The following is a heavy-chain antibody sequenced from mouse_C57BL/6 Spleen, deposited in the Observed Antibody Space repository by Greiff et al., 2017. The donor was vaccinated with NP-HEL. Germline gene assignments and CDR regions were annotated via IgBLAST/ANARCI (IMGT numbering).Heavy chain of an antibody. CDR1: GYTFTDYN. Sequence: VQLQQSGPELVKPGASVKIPCKASGYTFTDYNMDWVKQSHGKSLEWIGDINPNNGGTIYNQKFKGKATLTVDKSSSTAYMELRSLTSEDTAVYYCARNYGSSYVRYFDVWGTGTTVTVSS. J-gene: IGHJ1*03. CDR2: INPNNGGT. CDR3: ARNYGSSYVRYFDV. D-gene: IGHD1-1*01. V-gene: IGHV1-18*01.